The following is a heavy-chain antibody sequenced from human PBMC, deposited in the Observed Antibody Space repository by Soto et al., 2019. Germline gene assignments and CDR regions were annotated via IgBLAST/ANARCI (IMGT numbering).Heavy chain of an antibody. CDR2: ISDYNGNT. CDR1: GYTFPSYG. Sequence: GASVKVSCKASGYTFPSYGICWVRKAPGQELEWMGWISDYNGNTNYAQKLQGRVTLTTDTSTSTAYMELRSLRSDDTAVYYCAREKFGVVRGVIGYYYYGMDVSGQGTTVTV. V-gene: IGHV1-18*04. J-gene: IGHJ6*02. D-gene: IGHD3-10*01. CDR3: AREKFGVVRGVIGYYYYGMDV.